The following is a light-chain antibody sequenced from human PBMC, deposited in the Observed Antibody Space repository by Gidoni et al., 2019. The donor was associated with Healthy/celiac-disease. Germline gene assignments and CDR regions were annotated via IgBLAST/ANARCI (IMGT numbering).Light chain of an antibody. J-gene: IGKJ4*01. Sequence: AIRMTQSPSSFSASTGDRVTITCRASQGISSYLAWYQQKPGKAPKLLIYAASTLQSGVPSSFSGSGSGTDFTLTISCLQSEDFATYSCQQYYSYPLTFGGGTKVEIK. V-gene: IGKV1-8*01. CDR3: QQYYSYPLT. CDR2: AAS. CDR1: QGISSY.